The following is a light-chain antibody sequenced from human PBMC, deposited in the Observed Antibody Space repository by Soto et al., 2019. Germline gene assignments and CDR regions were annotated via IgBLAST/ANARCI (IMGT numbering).Light chain of an antibody. V-gene: IGLV1-51*01. CDR2: DNN. Sequence: QSVLTQPPSVSAAPGQKVNISFSGSSSNIGNNYVSWYQQLPGTAPKLLIYDNNKRPSGIPDRFSGSKSGTSATLGINGLQTGDAADYYCGTWDSSLSAWVFGGGTKLTVL. CDR3: GTWDSSLSAWV. CDR1: SSNIGNNY. J-gene: IGLJ2*01.